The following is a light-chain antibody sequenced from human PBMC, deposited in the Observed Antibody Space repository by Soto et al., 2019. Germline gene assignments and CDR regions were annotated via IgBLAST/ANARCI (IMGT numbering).Light chain of an antibody. CDR3: QQYNNWPL. J-gene: IGKJ4*01. CDR2: DAS. CDR1: QSAGSD. Sequence: ERVMTQSPATLSVSPGERVTLSCRASQSAGSDLAWYQQKPGQAPRLLIYDASTRATGIPARFSGSGSGTEFTLTISSLHSEDFAVYYCQQYNNWPLFGGGTKVEIK. V-gene: IGKV3-15*01.